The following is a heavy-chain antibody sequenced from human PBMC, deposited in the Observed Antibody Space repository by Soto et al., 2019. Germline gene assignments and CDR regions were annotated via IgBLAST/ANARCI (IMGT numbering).Heavy chain of an antibody. J-gene: IGHJ4*02. CDR2: INPSGGST. CDR1: GYTFTSYY. D-gene: IGHD6-19*01. CDR3: ARDLFIAVAGPAGGLDY. Sequence: QVQLVQSGAEVKKPGASVKVSCKASGYTFTSYYMHWVRQAPGQGLEWMGIINPSGGSTSSAQKFQGRVTMTRDTSTSTVYMELSSLRSEDTAVYYCARDLFIAVAGPAGGLDYWGQGTLVTVSS. V-gene: IGHV1-46*01.